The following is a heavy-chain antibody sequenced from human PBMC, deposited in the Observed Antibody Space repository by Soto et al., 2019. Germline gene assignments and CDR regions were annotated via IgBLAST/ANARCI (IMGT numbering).Heavy chain of an antibody. J-gene: IGHJ6*04. CDR3: AREPTTVTTPNGMDV. CDR1: GGTFSSYA. CDR2: IIPIFGTA. D-gene: IGHD4-17*01. V-gene: IGHV1-69*01. Sequence: QVQRVQSGAEVKKPGSSVKVSCKASGGTFSSYAISWVRQAPGQGLEWMGGIIPIFGTANYAQKFQGRVTITADESTSTAYMVLSSMRSEYTAVYYCAREPTTVTTPNGMDVWGKGTTVTVSS.